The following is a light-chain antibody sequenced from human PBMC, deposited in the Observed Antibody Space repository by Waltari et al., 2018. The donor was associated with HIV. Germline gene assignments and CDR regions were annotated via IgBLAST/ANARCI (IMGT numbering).Light chain of an antibody. V-gene: IGLV3-21*02. CDR2: DDR. Sequence: SSVLTQPPSVSVAPGQTARIPCGGPNIGSKSVHWYQQRPGQAPVLGVYDDRGRPSGIPDRFSGANSGNTATRTISRVEAGDEADYYCHVWNSTSDLGVFGGGTQLTVL. J-gene: IGLJ7*01. CDR1: NIGSKS. CDR3: HVWNSTSDLGV.